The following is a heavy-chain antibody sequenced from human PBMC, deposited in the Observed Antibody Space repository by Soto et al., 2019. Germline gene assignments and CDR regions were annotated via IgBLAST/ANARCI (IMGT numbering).Heavy chain of an antibody. CDR3: AREGRASSGWYWFDP. CDR2: IYYSGST. J-gene: IGHJ5*02. CDR1: GGSVSSGSYY. Sequence: PSETLSLTCTVSGGSVSSGSYYWSWIRQPPGKGLEWIGYIYYSGSTNYNPSLKSRVTISVDTSKNQFSLKLSSVTAADTAVYYCAREGRASSGWYWFDPWGQGTLVTVSS. V-gene: IGHV4-61*01. D-gene: IGHD6-19*01.